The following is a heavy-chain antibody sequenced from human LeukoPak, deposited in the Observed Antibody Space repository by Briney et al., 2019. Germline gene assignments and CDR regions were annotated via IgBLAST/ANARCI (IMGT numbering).Heavy chain of an antibody. Sequence: GGSLRLSSAASGFTFNNYWMTWVRQAPGKGLEWVANIKEDGGEKHYVDSVKGRFTISRDNAKNSLYLQMNSLRAEDTAVYFCAIGGWGYHYWGQGTLVTVSS. J-gene: IGHJ4*02. V-gene: IGHV3-7*01. CDR2: IKEDGGEK. D-gene: IGHD7-27*01. CDR1: GFTFNNYW. CDR3: AIGGWGYHY.